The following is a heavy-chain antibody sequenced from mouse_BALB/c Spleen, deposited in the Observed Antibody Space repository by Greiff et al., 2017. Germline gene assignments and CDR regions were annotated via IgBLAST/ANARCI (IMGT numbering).Heavy chain of an antibody. V-gene: IGHV1-26*01. CDR1: GYSFTGYY. CDR2: INPYNGAT. CDR3: ARDGNSSPHY. Sequence: EVQLHQSGPELVKPGASVKISCKASGYSFTGYYMHWVQQSHVKSLEWIGRINPYNGATSYNQNFKDKASLTGDKSSSTAYMEIHSLTSEDSAVYYCARDGNSSPHYWGQGTSVTVSS. J-gene: IGHJ4*01.